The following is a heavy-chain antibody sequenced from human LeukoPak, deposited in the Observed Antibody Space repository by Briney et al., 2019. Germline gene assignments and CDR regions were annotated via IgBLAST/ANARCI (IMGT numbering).Heavy chain of an antibody. CDR2: ISSNGGST. CDR1: GFTFSSYA. Sequence: WGSRRLSCAASGFTFSSYAMHWVRQAPGKGLEYVSAISSNGGSTYYANSVKGRFTISRDNSKNTLYLQMGSLRAEGMAVYYCASKGYYYDSSGYSPGYFDYWGQGTLVTVSS. J-gene: IGHJ4*02. D-gene: IGHD3-22*01. CDR3: ASKGYYYDSSGYSPGYFDY. V-gene: IGHV3-64*01.